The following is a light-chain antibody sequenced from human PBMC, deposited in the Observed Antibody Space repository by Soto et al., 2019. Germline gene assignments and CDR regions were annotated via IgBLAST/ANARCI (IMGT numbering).Light chain of an antibody. CDR2: GAS. CDR1: QSVSSSF. V-gene: IGKV3-20*01. CDR3: QQYGDSRLT. Sequence: EIVLTQSPGTLSLSPGERATLSCRASQSVSSSFLTWYQQKRGQAPRRLIYGASNRATGIQDRFSGSGSGTDFTLTISRLEPEEFAVYYCQQYGDSRLTFGGGTKVDIK. J-gene: IGKJ4*01.